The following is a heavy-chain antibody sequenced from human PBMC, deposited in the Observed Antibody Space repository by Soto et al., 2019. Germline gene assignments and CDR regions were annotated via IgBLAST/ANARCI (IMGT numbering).Heavy chain of an antibody. Sequence: GGSLRLSCAASGFTFSSYAMSWVRQAPGKGLEWVSAISGSGGSTYYAGSVKGRFTISRDNPKNTLYLQMKSLRAEDTAVYYCAKAPALHYYDSSGYAPPFDYWGQGTLVTVSS. CDR1: GFTFSSYA. D-gene: IGHD3-22*01. V-gene: IGHV3-23*01. CDR2: ISGSGGST. J-gene: IGHJ4*02. CDR3: AKAPALHYYDSSGYAPPFDY.